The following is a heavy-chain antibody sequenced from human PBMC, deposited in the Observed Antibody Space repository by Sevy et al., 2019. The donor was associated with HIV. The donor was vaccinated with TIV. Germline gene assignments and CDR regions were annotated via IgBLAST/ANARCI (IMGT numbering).Heavy chain of an antibody. V-gene: IGHV3-21*01. CDR1: GFTFSSYA. CDR3: ARDLFSGGNAVYGY. Sequence: GGSLRLSCAASGFTFSSYAMNWVRQAPGKGLEWVSSINAISSNIYYADSVKGRFTSSRDNAENSLYLQMNSVRAEDTAVYYCARDLFSGGNAVYGYWGQGTRVTVSS. D-gene: IGHD2-15*01. CDR2: INAISSNI. J-gene: IGHJ4*02.